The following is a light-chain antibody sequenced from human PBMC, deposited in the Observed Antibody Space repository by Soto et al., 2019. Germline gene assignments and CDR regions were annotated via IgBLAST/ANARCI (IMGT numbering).Light chain of an antibody. CDR3: LLYYGGAYV. Sequence: QAVLTQEPSLTVSPGGTFTLTCASIAVAVTSGHYPNWFQQKPGQAPRALIYSTNNKHSWTPARFSGSLLGGKAALTLSAVQPEDEAEYFCLLYYGGAYVFGTGTKVTVL. V-gene: IGLV7-43*01. CDR1: AVAVTSGHY. J-gene: IGLJ1*01. CDR2: STN.